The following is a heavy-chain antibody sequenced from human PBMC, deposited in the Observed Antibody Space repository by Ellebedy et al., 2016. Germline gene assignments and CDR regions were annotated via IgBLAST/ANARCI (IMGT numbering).Heavy chain of an antibody. D-gene: IGHD3-22*01. CDR1: GFSFKSHG. V-gene: IGHV3-30*03. CDR3: ARTYDSSGYSPAY. CDR2: ISYDGTNK. J-gene: IGHJ4*02. Sequence: GGSLRLXXAASGFSFKSHGMHWVRQTPGEGLESVAVISYDGTNKYYPDSVKGRFTISRDNSRDTLYLQMNSLRAEDAAVYFCARTYDSSGYSPAYWGQGTLVTVSS.